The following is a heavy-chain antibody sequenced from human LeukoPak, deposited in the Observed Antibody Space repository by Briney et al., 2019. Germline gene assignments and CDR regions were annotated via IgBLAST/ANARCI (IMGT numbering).Heavy chain of an antibody. J-gene: IGHJ4*02. V-gene: IGHV3-33*01. CDR1: GFTFSSYG. CDR2: IWYDGSNK. D-gene: IGHD3-10*01. Sequence: GGSLRLSCAASGFTFSSYGMHWVRQAPGKGLEWVAVIWYDGSNKYYADSVKGRFTISRDNSKNTLYLQMNSLRAEDTAVYYCASLYGSGSSLFDYWGQGTWSPSPQ. CDR3: ASLYGSGSSLFDY.